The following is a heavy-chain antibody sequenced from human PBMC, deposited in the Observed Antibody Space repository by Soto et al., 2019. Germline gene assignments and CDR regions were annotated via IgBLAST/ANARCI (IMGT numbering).Heavy chain of an antibody. CDR2: ISWDGGST. V-gene: IGHV3-43*01. Sequence: GGSLRLSCAASGFTFDDYTMHWVRQAPGKGLEWVSLISWDGGSTYYADSVKGRFTISRDNSKNSLYLQMNSLRTEDTALYYCAKSSFFGVVTPGYYYGMDVWGQGTTVTVSS. CDR1: GFTFDDYT. J-gene: IGHJ6*02. D-gene: IGHD3-3*01. CDR3: AKSSFFGVVTPGYYYGMDV.